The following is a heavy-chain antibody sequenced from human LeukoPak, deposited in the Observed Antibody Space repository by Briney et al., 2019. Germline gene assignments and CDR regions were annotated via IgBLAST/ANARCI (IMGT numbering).Heavy chain of an antibody. CDR3: AYLDSSGFYYGRLRY. Sequence: GGSLRLSCAASGFTFSDHAMTWVRQTLAKGLESVSSTSAGGDITHYAESVKGHFTISRDNSKSTLYLQMNSLRAEDTAIYFCAYLDSSGFYYGRLRYWGQGTPVTVSS. D-gene: IGHD3-22*01. J-gene: IGHJ4*02. CDR1: GFTFSDHA. CDR2: TSAGGDIT. V-gene: IGHV3-23*01.